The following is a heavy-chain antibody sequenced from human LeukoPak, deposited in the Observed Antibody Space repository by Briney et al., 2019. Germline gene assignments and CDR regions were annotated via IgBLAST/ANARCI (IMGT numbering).Heavy chain of an antibody. CDR2: ISSSSTYI. J-gene: IGHJ4*02. D-gene: IGHD5-24*01. CDR3: ARGDPHGAYFDY. Sequence: PGGSLRLSCAASGFTFSTYSMNWVRQAPGKGLEWVSVISSSSTYIYYSDSVRGRFTISRDNAKNSLYLQMNSLRAEDTAVYYCARGDPHGAYFDYWGQGALVTVS. V-gene: IGHV3-21*01. CDR1: GFTFSTYS.